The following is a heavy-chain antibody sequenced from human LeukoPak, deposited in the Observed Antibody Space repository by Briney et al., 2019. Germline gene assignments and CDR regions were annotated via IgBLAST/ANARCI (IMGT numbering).Heavy chain of an antibody. CDR1: GYTFTGYY. V-gene: IGHV1-2*02. CDR3: ARPNRLGYCSSTSCYSRDAFDI. Sequence: VASVKVSCKASGYTFTGYYMHWVRQAPGQGLEWMGWINPNSGGTNYAQKFQGRVTMTRDTSISTAYMELSRLRSDDTAVYYCARPNRLGYCSSTSCYSRDAFDIWGQGTMVTVSS. D-gene: IGHD2-2*02. CDR2: INPNSGGT. J-gene: IGHJ3*02.